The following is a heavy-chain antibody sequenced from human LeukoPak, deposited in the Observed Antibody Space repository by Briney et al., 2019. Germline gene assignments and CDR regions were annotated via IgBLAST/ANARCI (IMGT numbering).Heavy chain of an antibody. CDR1: GFTFDDYA. V-gene: IGHV3-43*02. CDR2: ISKDGGRT. J-gene: IGHJ5*02. Sequence: PGGSLRLSCAASGFTFDDYAMHWVRQAPGKGLEWVSLISKDGGRTYYADSVKGRFTISRDNSKNSLYLQVNSLRTEDTALYYCTKGDRSGSFYNWLDPWGQGTLVTVSS. CDR3: TKGDRSGSFYNWLDP. D-gene: IGHD1-26*01.